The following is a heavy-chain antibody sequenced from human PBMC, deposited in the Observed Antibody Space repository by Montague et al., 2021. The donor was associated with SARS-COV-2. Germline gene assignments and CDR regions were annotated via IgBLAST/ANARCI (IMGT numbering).Heavy chain of an antibody. J-gene: IGHJ6*02. CDR3: ARDQVIVVPSWVMDV. D-gene: IGHD2-2*01. Sequence: SLRLSCAASGFTFSSYAMHWVRQAPGKGLEWVAIILYDRSNKYYADSVKGRFTISRDNSKNTLFLQMNSLRPEDTAVYYCARDQVIVVPSWVMDVWGQGTTVTVSS. CDR2: ILYDRSNK. CDR1: GFTFSSYA. V-gene: IGHV3-30*04.